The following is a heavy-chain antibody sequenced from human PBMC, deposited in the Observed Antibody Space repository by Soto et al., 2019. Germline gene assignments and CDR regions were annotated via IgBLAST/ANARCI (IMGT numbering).Heavy chain of an antibody. Sequence: SVKVSCKASGGTFSSYAISWVRQAPGQGLEWVGGIIPIFGTANYAQKFQGRVTITADKSTSTAYMELSSLRSEDTAVYYCARMIVVVTAKSPYYYYYGMDVWGQGTTVTVSS. D-gene: IGHD2-21*02. V-gene: IGHV1-69*06. CDR3: ARMIVVVTAKSPYYYYYGMDV. J-gene: IGHJ6*02. CDR1: GGTFSSYA. CDR2: IIPIFGTA.